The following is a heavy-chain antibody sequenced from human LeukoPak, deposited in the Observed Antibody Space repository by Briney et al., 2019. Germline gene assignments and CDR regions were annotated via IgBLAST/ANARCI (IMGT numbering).Heavy chain of an antibody. CDR3: ARRGGRDGYNIVDY. V-gene: IGHV4-34*01. J-gene: IGHJ4*02. D-gene: IGHD5-24*01. CDR2: INHSGST. CDR1: GGSFSGYY. Sequence: SETLSLTCAVYGGSFSGYYWSWIRQPPGKGLEWIGEINHSGSTNYNPSLKSRVTISVDTSKNQFSLKLSSVTAADTAVYYCARRGGRDGYNIVDYWGQGTLVTVSS.